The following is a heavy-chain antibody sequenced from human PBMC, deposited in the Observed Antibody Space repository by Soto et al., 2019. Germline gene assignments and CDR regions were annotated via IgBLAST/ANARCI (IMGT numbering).Heavy chain of an antibody. V-gene: IGHV2-5*02. CDR1: GFSLNTRGVA. Sequence: PTLVNPTQTLTLTCTFTGFSLNTRGVAVAWIRQPPGKALEWLGLIYWDDDTRYSPSLKTRLIIARDTSENQVVLTLTDLDPVDTATYFCAHTFGIFTGYNINFDYWGQGALVTVSS. CDR3: AHTFGIFTGYNINFDY. D-gene: IGHD3-9*01. CDR2: IYWDDDT. J-gene: IGHJ4*02.